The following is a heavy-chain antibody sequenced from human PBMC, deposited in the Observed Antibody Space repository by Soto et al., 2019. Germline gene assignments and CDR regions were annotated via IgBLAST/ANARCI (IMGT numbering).Heavy chain of an antibody. Sequence: QVHLVQSGAEVKKPGASVKVSCKGSGYGFTTYGITWVRQAPGQGLEWMAWISAHNGNTNYAQKLQGRVTVTSDTSNNAAYMDLWILISDDTAVSYCARGTFWDYWGQGALVTVSS. J-gene: IGHJ4*02. CDR1: GYGFTTYG. CDR3: ARGTFWDY. V-gene: IGHV1-18*01. D-gene: IGHD3-16*01. CDR2: ISAHNGNT.